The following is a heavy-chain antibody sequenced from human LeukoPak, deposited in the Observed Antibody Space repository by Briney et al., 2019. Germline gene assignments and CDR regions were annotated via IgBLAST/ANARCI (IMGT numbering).Heavy chain of an antibody. CDR3: ATTYNWNDYYYGMDV. CDR2: IDPSESYT. D-gene: IGHD1-1*01. CDR1: GFSFTSYW. V-gene: IGHV5-10-1*01. J-gene: IGHJ6*04. Sequence: GGALEIFWRGSGFSFTSYWISWVRQMSGEGLEWGGRIDPSESYTNYSPSFQGHVTISADQSISTAYLQWSSLKASDTAMYYCATTYNWNDYYYGMDVWGKRTTVTVSS.